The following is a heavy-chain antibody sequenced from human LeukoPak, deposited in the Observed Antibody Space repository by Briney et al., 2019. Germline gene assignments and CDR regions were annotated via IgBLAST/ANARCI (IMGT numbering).Heavy chain of an antibody. D-gene: IGHD2-15*01. Sequence: PSETLSLTCAVYGGSFSGYYWSWIRQPPGKGLEWIGEINHSGSTNYNPSLKSRVTISVDMSKNKFSLKLSSVTAADTAVYYCARGDCSGGSCPMYYFDYWGQGTLVTVSS. CDR1: GGSFSGYY. V-gene: IGHV4-34*01. J-gene: IGHJ4*02. CDR3: ARGDCSGGSCPMYYFDY. CDR2: INHSGST.